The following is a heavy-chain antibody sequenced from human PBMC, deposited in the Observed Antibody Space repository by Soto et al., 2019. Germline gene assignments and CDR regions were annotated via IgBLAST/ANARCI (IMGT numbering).Heavy chain of an antibody. V-gene: IGHV1-3*01. CDR1: GYTFTSYA. CDR2: INAGNGNT. J-gene: IGHJ6*02. Sequence: ASVKVSCKASGYTFTSYAMHWVRQAPGQRLEWMGWINAGNGNTKYSQKFQGRVTITRDTSASTAYMELSSLRSEDTAVYYCARDRYHYDFWSGYAPDYYYGMDVWGQGTTVTVSS. D-gene: IGHD3-3*01. CDR3: ARDRYHYDFWSGYAPDYYYGMDV.